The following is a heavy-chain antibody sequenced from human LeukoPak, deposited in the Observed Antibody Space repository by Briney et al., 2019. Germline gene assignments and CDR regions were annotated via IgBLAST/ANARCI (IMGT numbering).Heavy chain of an antibody. CDR1: GFTFDDYT. CDR2: ISWDGGST. Sequence: GGSLSLSCAASGFTFDDYTMHWVRQAPGQGLEWVSLISWDGGSTYYADSVKGRFTISRDNSNNSLYLQMNSLRTEDTALYYCAKDAISGYYLDYWGQGTLVTVSS. CDR3: AKDAISGYYLDY. D-gene: IGHD3-22*01. V-gene: IGHV3-43*01. J-gene: IGHJ4*02.